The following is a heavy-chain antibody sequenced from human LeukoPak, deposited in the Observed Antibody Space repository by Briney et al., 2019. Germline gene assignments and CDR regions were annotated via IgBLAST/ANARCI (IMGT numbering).Heavy chain of an antibody. Sequence: GGSLRPSCAASGFTFSSYAMSWVRQAPGKGLEWVSAISGSGGSTYYADSVKGRFTISRDNSKNTLYLQMNSLRAEDTAVYYCAKAYDFWSGFFESIHYYYGMDVWGQGTTVTVSS. J-gene: IGHJ6*02. CDR3: AKAYDFWSGFFESIHYYYGMDV. CDR2: ISGSGGST. V-gene: IGHV3-23*01. CDR1: GFTFSSYA. D-gene: IGHD3-3*01.